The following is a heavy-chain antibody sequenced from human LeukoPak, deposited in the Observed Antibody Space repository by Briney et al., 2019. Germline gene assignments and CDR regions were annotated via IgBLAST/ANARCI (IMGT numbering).Heavy chain of an antibody. Sequence: ASVKVSCKASGYTFTSYGISWVRQAPGQGLEWMGWISVYNGNTNYAQKLQGRVTMTTDTSTSTAYMELRSLRSDDTAVYYCARDSLWGIAVAGSPNFDYWGQGTLVTVSS. D-gene: IGHD6-19*01. V-gene: IGHV1-18*01. CDR3: ARDSLWGIAVAGSPNFDY. CDR1: GYTFTSYG. J-gene: IGHJ4*02. CDR2: ISVYNGNT.